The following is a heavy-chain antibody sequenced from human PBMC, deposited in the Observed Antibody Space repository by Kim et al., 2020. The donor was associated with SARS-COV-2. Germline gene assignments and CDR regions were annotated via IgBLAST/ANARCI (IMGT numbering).Heavy chain of an antibody. CDR3: ARVDYDMDWYFDL. V-gene: IGHV4-59*13. CDR2: IYYSGST. J-gene: IGHJ2*01. Sequence: SETLSLTCTVSGGSISSYYWSWIRQPPGKGLEWIGYIYYSGSTNYNPSLKSRVTISVDTSKNQFSLKLSSVTAADTAVYYCARVDYDMDWYFDLWGRGTLVTVSS. CDR1: GGSISSYY. D-gene: IGHD3-22*01.